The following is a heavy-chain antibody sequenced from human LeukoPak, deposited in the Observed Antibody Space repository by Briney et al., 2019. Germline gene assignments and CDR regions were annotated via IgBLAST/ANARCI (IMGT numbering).Heavy chain of an antibody. D-gene: IGHD2-2*01. Sequence: ASVKVSCKASGYTFTSYGISWVRQAPGQGLEWMGWISAYNGNTNYAQKLQGRVTMTTDTSTSTAYMELRSLRSDDTAVYYCARVRAYCTSTSCHDFWGQGTLVTVSS. CDR2: ISAYNGNT. CDR1: GYTFTSYG. J-gene: IGHJ4*02. V-gene: IGHV1-18*01. CDR3: ARVRAYCTSTSCHDF.